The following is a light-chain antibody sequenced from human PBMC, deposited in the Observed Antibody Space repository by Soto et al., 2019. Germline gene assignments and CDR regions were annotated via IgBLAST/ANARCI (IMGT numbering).Light chain of an antibody. CDR1: SSNIESNA. V-gene: IGLV1-44*01. Sequence: QSVLTQPPSASGTPGQRVTISCSGSSSNIESNAVNWYQQPPGTAPKLLIYSNNQRPSGVPDRFSGSKSGTSASLAISGLQSEDEADYYCAAWDDSLNGYVFGTGTKVTVL. CDR3: AAWDDSLNGYV. CDR2: SNN. J-gene: IGLJ1*01.